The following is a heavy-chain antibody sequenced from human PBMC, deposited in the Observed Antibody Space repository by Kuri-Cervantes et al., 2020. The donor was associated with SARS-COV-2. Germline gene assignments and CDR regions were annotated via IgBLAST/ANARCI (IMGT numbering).Heavy chain of an antibody. V-gene: IGHV3-11*01. CDR1: GFNFSDYY. CDR2: ISSTSGNYI. D-gene: IGHD3-3*01. Sequence: GGSLRLSCAASGFNFSDYYMSWIRQAPGKGLEWVAHISSTSGNYIYYADSVKARFTISRDNAKNSLYLQMNSLRAEDTALYHCASGSLFGVVLGYWGQGTLVTVSS. CDR3: ASGSLFGVVLGY. J-gene: IGHJ4*02.